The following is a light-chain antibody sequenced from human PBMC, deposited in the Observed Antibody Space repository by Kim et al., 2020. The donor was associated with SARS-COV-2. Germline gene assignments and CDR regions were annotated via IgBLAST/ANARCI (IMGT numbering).Light chain of an antibody. Sequence: GKTVTISCTRSSGGIGSNYVQWYQQRPGSAPTTVIYESNQRPSGVPDRFSGSIDTSSNSASLTISGLKTEDEADYYCQSYDSTSHVFSGGTQLTVL. CDR2: ESN. J-gene: IGLJ3*02. V-gene: IGLV6-57*03. CDR1: SGGIGSNY. CDR3: QSYDSTSHV.